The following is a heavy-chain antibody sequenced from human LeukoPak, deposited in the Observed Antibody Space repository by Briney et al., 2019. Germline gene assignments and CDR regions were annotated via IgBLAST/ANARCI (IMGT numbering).Heavy chain of an antibody. CDR1: RFTFSSYW. V-gene: IGHV3-30*02. CDR3: AKDFFSSSWPYYFDY. J-gene: IGHJ4*02. CDR2: IQYDGTNK. Sequence: GGSLRLSCAASRFTFSSYWMNWVRQAPGKGLEWVAFIQYDGTNKYYADSVKGRFTISRDNSKNTLYLQMNSLRAEDTAVYYCAKDFFSSSWPYYFDYWGQGTLVTVSS. D-gene: IGHD6-13*01.